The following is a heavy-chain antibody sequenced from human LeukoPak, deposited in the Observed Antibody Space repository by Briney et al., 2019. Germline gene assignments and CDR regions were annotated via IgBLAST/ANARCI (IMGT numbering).Heavy chain of an antibody. J-gene: IGHJ4*02. V-gene: IGHV4-4*07. Sequence: SETLSLTCTVSGVSISSYYWSWIRQPAGKGLEWIGRIYTSGSTNYNPSLKSRVTMSVDTSKNQFSLKLSSVTAADTAVYYCARLSCSSTSCYEIGGFDYWGQGTLVTVSS. CDR1: GVSISSYY. CDR2: IYTSGST. D-gene: IGHD2-2*01. CDR3: ARLSCSSTSCYEIGGFDY.